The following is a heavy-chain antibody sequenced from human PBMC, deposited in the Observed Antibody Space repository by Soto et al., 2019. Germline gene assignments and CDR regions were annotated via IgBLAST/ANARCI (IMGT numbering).Heavy chain of an antibody. CDR2: IAFDGSFK. CDR3: ARGSGGGVHEY. CDR1: GFSFSSYA. J-gene: IGHJ4*02. Sequence: QAQLVESGGGVVQPGQSLRLSCAASGFSFSSYAMHWVRQAPGKGLEWVAAIAFDGSFKNYVDSVGGRFTISRDNSKNTVYLQWNSLRAEDTAVYYFARGSGGGVHEYWGQGSLVRVSS. V-gene: IGHV3-30-3*01. D-gene: IGHD6-19*01.